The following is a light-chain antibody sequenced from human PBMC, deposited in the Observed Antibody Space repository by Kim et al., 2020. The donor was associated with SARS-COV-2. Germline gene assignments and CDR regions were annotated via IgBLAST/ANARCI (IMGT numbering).Light chain of an antibody. CDR3: QQRAYWPPLT. Sequence: EIVLTQSPATLSLSPGERATLSCRASQSVSSYLAWYQQKPGQAPRLLIYDASNRAPGIPARCSGSGSGTDFTLTISSLEPEDFAVYYCQQRAYWPPLTVGGGTKVDIK. J-gene: IGKJ4*01. CDR2: DAS. CDR1: QSVSSY. V-gene: IGKV3-11*01.